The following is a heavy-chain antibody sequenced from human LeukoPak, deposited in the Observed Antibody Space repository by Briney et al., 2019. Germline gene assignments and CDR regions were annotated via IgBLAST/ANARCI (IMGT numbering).Heavy chain of an antibody. V-gene: IGHV3-30*02. D-gene: IGHD5-18*01. CDR3: AREGARYSYGF. Sequence: PGGSLRLSCGASGFPFSNFGMHWVRQAPGKGLEWVAFIRYDVTTKYYADSVRGRFTISRDNDKNTLYLQMNSLRAEDTAVYYCAREGARYSYGFWGQGTLVTVSS. CDR2: IRYDVTTK. J-gene: IGHJ4*02. CDR1: GFPFSNFG.